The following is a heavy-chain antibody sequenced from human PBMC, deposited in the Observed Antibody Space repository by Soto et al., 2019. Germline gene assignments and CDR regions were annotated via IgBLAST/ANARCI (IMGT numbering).Heavy chain of an antibody. CDR2: IIPILGIA. D-gene: IGHD3-22*01. V-gene: IGHV1-69*04. CDR1: GGTFSSYT. J-gene: IGHJ4*02. Sequence: SVKVSCKASGGTFSSYTISWVRQAPGQGLEWMGRIIPILGIANYAQKFQGRVTITADKSTSTAYMELSSLRSEDTAVYYCARDYYDSSGYYYLTYYFDYWGQGTLVTVSS. CDR3: ARDYYDSSGYYYLTYYFDY.